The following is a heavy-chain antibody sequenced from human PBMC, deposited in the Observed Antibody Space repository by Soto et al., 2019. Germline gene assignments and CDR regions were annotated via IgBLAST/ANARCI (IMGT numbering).Heavy chain of an antibody. CDR3: ARDPSHGSGSCLDD. Sequence: PGGSLRLSCAASGFNFNNYGMHWVRQAPGKGLEWVADIWYGGSNKYYAVSVKGRFTISRDNAKNTMYLKMSSLRAEYTAVYFCARDPSHGSGSCLDDWGQGTLVTVSS. J-gene: IGHJ4*01. D-gene: IGHD2-2*01. CDR1: GFNFNNYG. CDR2: IWYGGSNK. V-gene: IGHV3-33*01.